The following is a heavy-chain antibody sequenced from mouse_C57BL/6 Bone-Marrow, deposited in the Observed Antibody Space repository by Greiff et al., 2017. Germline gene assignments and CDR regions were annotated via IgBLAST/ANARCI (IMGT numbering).Heavy chain of an antibody. J-gene: IGHJ4*01. CDR1: GYTFTSYW. CDR3: ARPAQATYAMDY. D-gene: IGHD3-2*02. V-gene: IGHV1-64*01. Sequence: QVQLQQPGAELVKPGASVKLSCKASGYTFTSYWMHWVKQRPGQGLEWIGMIHPNSGSTNYNEKFKSKATLTVDKSSSTAYMQLSSLTSEDSAVYYCARPAQATYAMDYWGQGTSVTVSS. CDR2: IHPNSGST.